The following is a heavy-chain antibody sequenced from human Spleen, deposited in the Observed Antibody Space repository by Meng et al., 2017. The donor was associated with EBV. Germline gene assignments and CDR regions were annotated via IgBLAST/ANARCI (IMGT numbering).Heavy chain of an antibody. J-gene: IGHJ4*02. D-gene: IGHD1-20*01. Sequence: VQLVQSGTKVKKPGSSVKGCCEASRGPFTSYAVSWVRQAPVQGLEWMGGIIPMFRTTKYAQKFHGRVTITADESTSTAYMDLSSLTTDDTAVYYCAFRLIGTTVDDYWGQGTLVTVSS. V-gene: IGHV1-69*01. CDR3: AFRLIGTTVDDY. CDR1: RGPFTSYA. CDR2: IIPMFRTT.